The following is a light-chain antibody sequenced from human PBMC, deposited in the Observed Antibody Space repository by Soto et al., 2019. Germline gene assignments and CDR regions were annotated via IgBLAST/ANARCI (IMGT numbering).Light chain of an antibody. CDR1: QSVSNN. CDR3: HQYNQWPTLYS. CDR2: LDS. V-gene: IGKV3-15*01. Sequence: EVVLTQSPGTLSMSPGERATLSCRASQSVSNNLAWYQQKPGQAPRPLIYLDSARSTGVPATLSSSRAGTALTIFTTGLQSEDIAVYYSHQYNQWPTLYSFGQGTQLEIK. J-gene: IGKJ2*01.